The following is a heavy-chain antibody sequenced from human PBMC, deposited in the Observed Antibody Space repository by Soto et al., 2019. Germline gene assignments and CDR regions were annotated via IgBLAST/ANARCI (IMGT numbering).Heavy chain of an antibody. CDR2: IYYSGST. V-gene: IGHV4-39*01. Sequence: PSETLSLTCTVSGGSISSSSYYLGWIRQPPGKGLEWIGSIYYSGSTYYNTSLKSRVTISVDTSKNQFSLKLSSVTAADTAVYYCARQRQNWFDPWGQGTLVTVSS. CDR1: GGSISSSSYY. J-gene: IGHJ5*02. D-gene: IGHD6-25*01. CDR3: ARQRQNWFDP.